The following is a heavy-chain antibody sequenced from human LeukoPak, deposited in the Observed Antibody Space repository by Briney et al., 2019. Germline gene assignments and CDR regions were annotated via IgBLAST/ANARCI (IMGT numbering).Heavy chain of an antibody. CDR1: RFTFSNYW. D-gene: IGHD1-26*01. J-gene: IGHJ4*02. CDR3: ARQRGSYSFDY. V-gene: IGHV3-7*01. Sequence: PGGSLRLSCAASRFTFSNYWMSWVRQAPGKGLERVANIKQDGSEKYYVDSVKGRFTMSRDNAKNSLYLQMNSLRAEDTAVYYCARQRGSYSFDYWGQGTLVTVSS. CDR2: IKQDGSEK.